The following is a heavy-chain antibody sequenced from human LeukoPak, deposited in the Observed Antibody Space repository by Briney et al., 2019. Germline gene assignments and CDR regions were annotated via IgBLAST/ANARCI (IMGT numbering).Heavy chain of an antibody. D-gene: IGHD2-15*01. J-gene: IGHJ4*02. Sequence: GGSLRLSCAASGFTFDDYGMSWVRQAPGKGLEWVSGINWNGGSTGHADSVKGRFTISRDNAKNSLYLQMNSLRAEDTALYYCARPRGLYCSGGSCYFDYWGQGTLVTVSS. CDR3: ARPRGLYCSGGSCYFDY. CDR1: GFTFDDYG. V-gene: IGHV3-20*04. CDR2: INWNGGST.